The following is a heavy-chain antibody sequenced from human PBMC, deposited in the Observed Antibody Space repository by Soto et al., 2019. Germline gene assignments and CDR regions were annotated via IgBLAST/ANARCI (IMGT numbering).Heavy chain of an antibody. CDR2: INVGTDKT. CDR3: ASSYSVEDPGPRNDY. J-gene: IGHJ4*02. V-gene: IGHV1-3*01. Sequence: GASVKVSCKASGYTFSSSAMHWVRQAPGQSLEWMGWINVGTDKTEYSRRLQGRVTITKDTSASTADMELSGLTSEDTAVYYCASSYSVEDPGPRNDYWGQGTLVTVSS. CDR1: GYTFSSSA. D-gene: IGHD3-10*01.